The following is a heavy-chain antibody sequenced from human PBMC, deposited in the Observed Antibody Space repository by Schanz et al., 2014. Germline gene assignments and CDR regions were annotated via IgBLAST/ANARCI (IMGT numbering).Heavy chain of an antibody. J-gene: IGHJ4*02. CDR1: GFTFSTYA. CDR2: ISSSGTTI. CDR3: ARDRGYCSGGSCLAFDY. D-gene: IGHD2-15*01. Sequence: EVQLLDSGGGLVQPGGSLRLSCAASGFTFSTYAMSWVRQAPGKGLEWVSYISSSGTTIYYADSVKGRFTISRDNAKNSLFLQMNSLRVEDTAVYYCARDRGYCSGGSCLAFDYWGQGTLVTVSS. V-gene: IGHV3-48*01.